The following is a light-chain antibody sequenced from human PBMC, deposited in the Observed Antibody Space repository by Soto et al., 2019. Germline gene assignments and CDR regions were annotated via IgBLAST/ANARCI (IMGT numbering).Light chain of an antibody. J-gene: IGKJ5*01. V-gene: IGKV1-39*01. CDR3: QQTYSTPPIT. CDR2: AAS. Sequence: DIQMTQSPASLSASVGDRFAITCRASQSISSYLNWYQQKPGKGPKVLIYAASSLQSGVPSRFSGSGSGTAFTLTISSLQPEDFATYYCQQTYSTPPITFGQGTRLEI. CDR1: QSISSY.